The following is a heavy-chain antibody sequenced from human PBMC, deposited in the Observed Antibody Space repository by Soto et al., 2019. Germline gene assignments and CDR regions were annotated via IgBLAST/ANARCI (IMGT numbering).Heavy chain of an antibody. J-gene: IGHJ4*02. CDR3: AKDLEGFLESLLFDY. V-gene: IGHV3-23*01. CDR2: ISGSGGST. D-gene: IGHD3-3*01. Sequence: GGSLRLSCAASGFTFSSYAMSWVRQAPGKGLEWVSAISGSGGSTYYADSVKGRFTISRDNSKNTLYLQMNSLRAEDTAVYYCAKDLEGFLESLLFDYWGQGTLVTVSS. CDR1: GFTFSSYA.